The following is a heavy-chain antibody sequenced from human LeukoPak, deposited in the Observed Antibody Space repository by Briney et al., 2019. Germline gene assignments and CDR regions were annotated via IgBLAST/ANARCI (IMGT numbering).Heavy chain of an antibody. D-gene: IGHD6-19*01. J-gene: IGHJ4*02. CDR3: AKDPTHFMVQYSSGPVGDY. V-gene: IGHV3-23*01. CDR1: GFTFSSYA. Sequence: GGSLRLSCAASGFTFSSYAMSWVRQAPGKGLEWVSAISGSGGSTYYADSVKGRFTISRDNSKNTLYLQMNSLRAEDTAVYYCAKDPTHFMVQYSSGPVGDYWGQGTLVTVSS. CDR2: ISGSGGST.